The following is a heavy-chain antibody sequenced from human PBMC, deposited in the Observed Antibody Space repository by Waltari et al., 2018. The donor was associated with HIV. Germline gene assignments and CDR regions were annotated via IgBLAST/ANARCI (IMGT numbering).Heavy chain of an antibody. CDR1: GFTFSSYW. CDR2: IKQDGSEK. Sequence: EVQLVESGGGLVQPGGSLRLSCAASGFTFSSYWMSWVRQAPGKGLEWVAKIKQDGSEKYYVDSVKGRFTISRDNAKNSLYLQMNSLRAEDTAVYYCARDLYSSGWGYFDYWGQGTLVTVSS. J-gene: IGHJ4*02. V-gene: IGHV3-7*01. D-gene: IGHD6-19*01. CDR3: ARDLYSSGWGYFDY.